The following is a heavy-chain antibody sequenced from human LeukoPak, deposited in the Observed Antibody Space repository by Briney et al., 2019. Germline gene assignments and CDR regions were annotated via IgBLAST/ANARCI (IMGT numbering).Heavy chain of an antibody. Sequence: GGSLRLSCAASGFTFSSYAMSWVRQAPGKGLEWVSAISGSGGSTYYADSVKGRFTISRDNSKNTLYLQMNSLRAEDTAVYYCAKDYYGSGSYYIPPSGYYYYMDVWGKGTTVTVSS. CDR3: AKDYYGSGSYYIPPSGYYYYMDV. CDR1: GFTFSSYA. J-gene: IGHJ6*03. CDR2: ISGSGGST. D-gene: IGHD3-10*01. V-gene: IGHV3-23*01.